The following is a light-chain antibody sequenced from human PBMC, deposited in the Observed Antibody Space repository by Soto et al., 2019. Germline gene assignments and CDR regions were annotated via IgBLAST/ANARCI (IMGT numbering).Light chain of an antibody. CDR2: EGN. CDR3: CSYASSTTI. V-gene: IGLV2-23*03. CDR1: SSDVGNYNL. Sequence: QSALTQPASVSGSPGQSITIACTGTSSDVGNYNLVSWYQQHPGKAPKLMIYEGNKRPSGVSNRFSGSKSGNTASLTISGLLAEDEADYCCCSYASSTTIFGGGTKLPVL. J-gene: IGLJ2*01.